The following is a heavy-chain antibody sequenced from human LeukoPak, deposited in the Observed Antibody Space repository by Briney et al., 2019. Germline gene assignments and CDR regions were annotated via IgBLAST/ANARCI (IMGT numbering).Heavy chain of an antibody. D-gene: IGHD1-26*01. J-gene: IGHJ4*02. CDR1: GGSISSSSYY. V-gene: IGHV4-61*01. Sequence: SETLSLTCTVSGGSISSSSYYWSWIRQPPGKGLEWIGYIYYSGSTNYNPSLKSRVTISVDTSKNQFSLKLSSVTAADTAVYYCARELVVGATQYFDYWGQGTLVTVSS. CDR3: ARELVVGATQYFDY. CDR2: IYYSGST.